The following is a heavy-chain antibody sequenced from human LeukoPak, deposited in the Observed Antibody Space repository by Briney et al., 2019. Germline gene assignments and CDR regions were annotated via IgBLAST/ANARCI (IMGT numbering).Heavy chain of an antibody. V-gene: IGHV1-46*01. CDR2: FNPSGGST. J-gene: IGHJ4*02. D-gene: IGHD4-23*01. Sequence: GASVKVSCKASVYTFTSYYMHWVRQAPGQGLEWMAIFNPSGGSTRSAQKFQGRVTMTRDTSTRTVYMALSSLRSEDTAIYYCARGRGFGGNSGFGYWGQGTLVTVSS. CDR3: ARGRGFGGNSGFGY. CDR1: VYTFTSYY.